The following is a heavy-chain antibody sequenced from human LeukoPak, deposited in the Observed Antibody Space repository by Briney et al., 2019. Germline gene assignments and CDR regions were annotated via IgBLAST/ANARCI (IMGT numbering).Heavy chain of an antibody. Sequence: PSETLSLTCTVSGGSISSNYWSWIRQPPGKGLEWIGYIYYSGSTNYNPSLKSRVTISVDTSKNQFSLKLTSVTAADTAVYYCARGRRTAVVTDFDYWGQGILVTVSS. CDR1: GGSISSNY. J-gene: IGHJ4*02. D-gene: IGHD2-21*02. CDR2: IYYSGST. V-gene: IGHV4-59*01. CDR3: ARGRRTAVVTDFDY.